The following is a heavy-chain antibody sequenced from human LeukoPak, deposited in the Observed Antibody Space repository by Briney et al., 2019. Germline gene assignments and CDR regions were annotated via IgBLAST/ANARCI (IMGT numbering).Heavy chain of an antibody. CDR3: ARDLWARGFWSGYSSDSFDY. CDR1: GYTFTSYG. CDR2: ISAYNGNT. Sequence: ASVKVSCKASGYTFTSYGISWVRQAPGQGLEWMGWISAYNGNTNYAQKLQGRVTMTTDTSTSTAYMELRSLRSDDTAVYYCARDLWARGFWSGYSSDSFDYWGQGTLVTVSS. J-gene: IGHJ4*02. V-gene: IGHV1-18*01. D-gene: IGHD3-3*01.